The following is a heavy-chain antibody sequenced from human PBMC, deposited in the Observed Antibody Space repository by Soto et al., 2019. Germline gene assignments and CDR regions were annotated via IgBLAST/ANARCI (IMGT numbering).Heavy chain of an antibody. V-gene: IGHV3-30-3*01. J-gene: IGHJ1*01. CDR2: ISYDGSNK. D-gene: IGHD3-22*01. CDR1: GFTFSSYA. Sequence: QVQLVESGGGVVQPGRSLRLSCAASGFTFSSYAMHWVRQAPGKGLEWVAVISYDGSNKYYADSVKGRFTISRDNSENMLYLQMNSLRAEDTAVYYCASERYYYDSSGFQHWCQGTLLTVSS. CDR3: ASERYYYDSSGFQH.